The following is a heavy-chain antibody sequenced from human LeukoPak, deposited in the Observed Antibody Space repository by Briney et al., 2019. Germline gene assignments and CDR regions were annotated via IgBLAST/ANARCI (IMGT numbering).Heavy chain of an antibody. CDR1: GGSISNFY. Sequence: PSETLSLTCTVSGGSISNFYWSWLRQPPGKGLDWIGYIYHSGSTSYNLSLKSRVTVSVDTSKNQFSLKLTSETAADTAVYYCARGNYGAVTFDHWGQGTLVTVSS. D-gene: IGHD4-17*01. J-gene: IGHJ4*02. V-gene: IGHV4-59*01. CDR3: ARGNYGAVTFDH. CDR2: IYHSGST.